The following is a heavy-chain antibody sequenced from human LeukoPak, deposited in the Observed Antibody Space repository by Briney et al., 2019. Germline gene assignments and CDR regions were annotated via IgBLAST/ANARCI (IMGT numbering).Heavy chain of an antibody. V-gene: IGHV4-34*01. CDR2: INHSGST. D-gene: IGHD3-22*01. CDR1: GGSFSSYY. CDR3: ARGLGGYYDSSGYYYDDAFDI. J-gene: IGHJ3*02. Sequence: SETLSLTCAVYGGSFSSYYWSWIRQPPGKGLEWIGEINHSGSTNYNPSLKSRVTISVDTSKNQFSLKLSSVTAADTAVYYCARGLGGYYDSSGYYYDDAFDIWGQGTMVTVSS.